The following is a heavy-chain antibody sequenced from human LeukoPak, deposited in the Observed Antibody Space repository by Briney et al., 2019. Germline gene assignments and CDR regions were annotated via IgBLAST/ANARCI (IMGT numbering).Heavy chain of an antibody. CDR2: ISAYNGNT. CDR1: GYTFTSYG. Sequence: GASVKVSCKASGYTFTSYGISWVRQAPGQGLEWMGWISAYNGNTNYAQKLQGRVTITTDESTSTAYMELSSLRSEDTAVYYCAREPRYCSSTSCQGAFDIWGQGTMVTVSS. D-gene: IGHD2-2*01. J-gene: IGHJ3*02. CDR3: AREPRYCSSTSCQGAFDI. V-gene: IGHV1-18*01.